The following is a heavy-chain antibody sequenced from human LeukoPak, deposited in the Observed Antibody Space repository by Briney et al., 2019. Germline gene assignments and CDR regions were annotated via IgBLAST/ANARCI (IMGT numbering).Heavy chain of an antibody. CDR1: GYTFTSYA. CDR2: IIPIFGTA. V-gene: IGHV1-69*05. Sequence: GASVKVSCKASGYTFTSYAISWVRQAPGQGLEWMGGIIPIFGTANYAQKFQGRVTITTDESTSTAYMELSSLRSEDTAVYYCARDSPGVPAAAWDYWGQGTLVTVSS. D-gene: IGHD2-2*01. CDR3: ARDSPGVPAAAWDY. J-gene: IGHJ4*02.